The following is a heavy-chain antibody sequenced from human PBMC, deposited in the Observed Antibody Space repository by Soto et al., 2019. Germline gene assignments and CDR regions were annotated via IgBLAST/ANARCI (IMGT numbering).Heavy chain of an antibody. CDR3: AKFRAQIHYYGDYENWFDP. D-gene: IGHD4-17*01. V-gene: IGHV3-23*01. Sequence: EVQLLESGGGLVQPGGSLRLSCAASGFTFSSYAMSWVRQAPGKGLEWVSAISGSGGSTYYADSVKGRFTISRDNSKNTLYLQMNSLRAEDTAVYYCAKFRAQIHYYGDYENWFDPWGQGTLVTVSS. CDR2: ISGSGGST. CDR1: GFTFSSYA. J-gene: IGHJ5*02.